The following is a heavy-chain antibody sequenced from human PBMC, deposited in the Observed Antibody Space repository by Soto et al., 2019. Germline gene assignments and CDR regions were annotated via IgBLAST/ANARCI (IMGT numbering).Heavy chain of an antibody. CDR3: ERDFPPAPLAHQD. CDR1: GGSISSYY. D-gene: IGHD2-2*01. J-gene: IGHJ4*02. CDR2: IYTSGST. Sequence: QVQLQESGPGLVKPSETLSLTCTVSGGSISSYYWSWIRQPAGKGLEWIGRIYTSGSTNYNPSLMSRLTMSVDTSKNQFSLKLSSVTAADTAVYYCERDFPPAPLAHQDWGQGTLVTVSS. V-gene: IGHV4-4*07.